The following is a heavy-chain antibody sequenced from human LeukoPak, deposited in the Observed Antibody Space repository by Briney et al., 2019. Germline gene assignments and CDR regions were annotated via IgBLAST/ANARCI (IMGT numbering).Heavy chain of an antibody. V-gene: IGHV4-59*13. CDR3: ARGNKFWVRGVNRLYYYMDV. J-gene: IGHJ6*03. Sequence: SEALSLTCTLSVGSISRYYWSCIRDPPGEGAEWIGYIYYSGSTKYNPPLKSRVTISVDTSKNQFSLKLISVTAADTAVYYCARGNKFWVRGVNRLYYYMDVWGKGTTVTVSS. CDR1: VGSISRYY. D-gene: IGHD3-10*01. CDR2: IYYSGST.